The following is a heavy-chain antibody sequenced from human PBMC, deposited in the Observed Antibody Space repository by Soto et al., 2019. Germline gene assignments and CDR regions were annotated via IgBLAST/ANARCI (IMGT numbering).Heavy chain of an antibody. J-gene: IGHJ3*02. CDR1: GYTFTCYG. V-gene: IGHV1-18*01. CDR3: AREWAVGATSRNYEAFDI. CDR2: ISAYNGNT. D-gene: IGHD1-26*01. Sequence: GASVKVSCKASGYTFTCYGISWVRQAPGQGLEWMGWISAYNGNTNYAHKLQGRVTMTTDTSTSTAYMELRSLRSADTAVYYCAREWAVGATSRNYEAFDIWGQGTMVTVPS.